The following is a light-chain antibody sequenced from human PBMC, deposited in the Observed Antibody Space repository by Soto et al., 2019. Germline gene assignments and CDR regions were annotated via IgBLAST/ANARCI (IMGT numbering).Light chain of an antibody. CDR3: QQRSNWPRFT. CDR1: QSVSSY. CDR2: DVS. J-gene: IGKJ3*01. Sequence: EIVLTQSPATLSLSPGERATLSCRASQSVSSYLAWYQQKPGQAPRLLIYDVSNSATGIPARFSGSGSGTDFTLTISSLEPEDFAVYYCQQRSNWPRFTFGPGTKGDIK. V-gene: IGKV3-11*01.